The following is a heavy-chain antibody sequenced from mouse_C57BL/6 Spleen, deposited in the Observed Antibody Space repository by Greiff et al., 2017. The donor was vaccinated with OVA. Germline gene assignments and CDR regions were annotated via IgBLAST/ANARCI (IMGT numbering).Heavy chain of an antibody. CDR1: GYTFTDYY. V-gene: IGHV1-76*01. CDR2: IYPGSGNT. D-gene: IGHD1-1*01. J-gene: IGHJ4*01. Sequence: VQLQQSGAELVRPGASVKLSCKASGYTFTDYYINWVKQRPGQGLEWIARIYPGSGNTYYNEKFKGKATLTAEKTSSTAYMQLSSLTSEDSAVYFCARVASSSYAMDYWGQGTSVTVSS. CDR3: ARVASSSYAMDY.